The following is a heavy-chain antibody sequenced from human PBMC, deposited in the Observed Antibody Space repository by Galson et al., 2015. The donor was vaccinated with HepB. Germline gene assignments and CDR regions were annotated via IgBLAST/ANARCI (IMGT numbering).Heavy chain of an antibody. CDR3: ARGGAFSGGDYYYDY. D-gene: IGHD2-21*02. J-gene: IGHJ4*02. Sequence: SLRLSCAASGFTVSNNYMTWVRQAPGKGLEWVSAILSGGNTYHADSVKGRFTISRDPSKNTLYLQMNSLRVEDTAVYYCARGGAFSGGDYYYDYWRRGTLVTVSS. V-gene: IGHV3-53*01. CDR1: GFTVSNNY. CDR2: ILSGGNT.